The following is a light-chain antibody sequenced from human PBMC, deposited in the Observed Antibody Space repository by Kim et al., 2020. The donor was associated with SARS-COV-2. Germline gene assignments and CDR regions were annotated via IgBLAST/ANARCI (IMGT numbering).Light chain of an antibody. Sequence: SPGERATLSGRASQSVSSSYLAWYQQKPGQAPRLLIYGASSRATGIPDRFSGSGSGTDFTLTISRLEPEDFAVYYCQQYSISPWTFGQGTKVDIK. CDR2: GAS. J-gene: IGKJ1*01. CDR3: QQYSISPWT. CDR1: QSVSSSY. V-gene: IGKV3-20*01.